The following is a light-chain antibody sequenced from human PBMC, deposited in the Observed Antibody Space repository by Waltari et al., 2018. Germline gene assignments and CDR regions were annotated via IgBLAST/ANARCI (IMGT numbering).Light chain of an antibody. CDR1: SSNIGSNY. Sequence: QSVLTQPPSVSAAPGQTVTISCSGSSSNIGSNYVSWYQQLPGTTPKLLIYDNIGRPSGIPDRCSGSKSGTAATLGITGLQTGDEADYYCGTWDRSLNSGVVFGGGTRLTVL. V-gene: IGLV1-51*01. CDR3: GTWDRSLNSGVV. J-gene: IGLJ2*01. CDR2: DNI.